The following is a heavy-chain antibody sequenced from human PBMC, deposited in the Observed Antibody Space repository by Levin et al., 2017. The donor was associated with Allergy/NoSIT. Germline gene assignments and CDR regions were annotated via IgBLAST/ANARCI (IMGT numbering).Heavy chain of an antibody. J-gene: IGHJ4*02. D-gene: IGHD3-3*01. CDR3: ARDSITIFGVVIPPFDY. V-gene: IGHV3-48*01. Sequence: PGGSLRLSCAASGFTFSSYSMNWVRQAPGKGLEWVSYISSSSSTIYYADSVKGRFTISRDNAKNSLYLQMNSLRAEDTAVYYCARDSITIFGVVIPPFDYWGQGTLVTVSS. CDR2: ISSSSSTI. CDR1: GFTFSSYS.